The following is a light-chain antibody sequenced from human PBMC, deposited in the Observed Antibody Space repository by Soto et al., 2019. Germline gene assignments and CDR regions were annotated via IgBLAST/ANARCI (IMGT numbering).Light chain of an antibody. CDR3: QHYNDWPQIT. CDR2: GAS. V-gene: IGKV3-15*01. J-gene: IGKJ5*01. CDR1: QSVSSN. Sequence: EIFLTQSPGTLSLSLWEIATLSWRASQSVSSNLVWYQQKPGQTPRLLIYGASTRATGIPARFSGSGSGTEFTLTISSLQSEDFAVYYCQHYNDWPQITFGQGTRLEIK.